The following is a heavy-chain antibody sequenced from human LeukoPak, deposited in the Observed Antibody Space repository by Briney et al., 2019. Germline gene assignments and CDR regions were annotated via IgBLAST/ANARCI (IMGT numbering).Heavy chain of an antibody. J-gene: IGHJ3*02. CDR2: ISGSGGST. V-gene: IGHV3-23*01. D-gene: IGHD1-7*01. Sequence: GGSLRLSCAASGFTFSSYSMNWVRQAPGKGLEWVSAISGSGGSTYYADSVKGRFTISRDNSKNTLYLQMNSLRAEDTAVYYCAKLSWNWRLNDAFDIWGQGTMVTVSS. CDR1: GFTFSSYS. CDR3: AKLSWNWRLNDAFDI.